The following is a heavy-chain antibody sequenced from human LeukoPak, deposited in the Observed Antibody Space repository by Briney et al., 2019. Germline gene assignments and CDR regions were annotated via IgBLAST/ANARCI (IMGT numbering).Heavy chain of an antibody. J-gene: IGHJ4*02. CDR2: ISSNGGST. CDR1: GFTFSSYA. CDR3: AREGYYYDSSGYYYYFDY. D-gene: IGHD3-22*01. Sequence: PGGSLRISCAASGFTFSSYAMHWVRQAPGKGLEYVSAISSNGGSTYYANSVKGRFTISRDNSKNTLYLQMGSLRAEDMAVYYCAREGYYYDSSGYYYYFDYWGQGTLVTVSS. V-gene: IGHV3-64*01.